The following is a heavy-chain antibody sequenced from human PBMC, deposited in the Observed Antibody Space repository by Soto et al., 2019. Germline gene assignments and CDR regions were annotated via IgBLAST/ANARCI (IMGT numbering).Heavy chain of an antibody. V-gene: IGHV3-23*01. CDR1: GFTFSSYA. CDR2: ISGSGGST. Sequence: GGSLRLSCAASGFTFSSYAMSWVRQAPGKGLEWVSAISGSGGSTYYADSVKGRFTTSRDNSKNTLYLQMNSLRAEDTAVYYCARTTVVTGDYFDYWGQGTLVTVSS. J-gene: IGHJ4*02. D-gene: IGHD4-17*01. CDR3: ARTTVVTGDYFDY.